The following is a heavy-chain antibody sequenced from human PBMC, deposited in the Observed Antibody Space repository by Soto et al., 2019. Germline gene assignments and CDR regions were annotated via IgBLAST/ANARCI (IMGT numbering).Heavy chain of an antibody. D-gene: IGHD3-10*01. Sequence: QVQLVESGGGVVQPGRSLRLSCAASGFTFSSYGMHWVRQVPGKGLEWVAVIWYDGSNKYYADSVKGRFTISRDNSKNTLYLQMNSLRAEDTAVYYCARVIYGSFDYWGQGTLVTVSS. CDR2: IWYDGSNK. CDR3: ARVIYGSFDY. J-gene: IGHJ4*02. V-gene: IGHV3-33*01. CDR1: GFTFSSYG.